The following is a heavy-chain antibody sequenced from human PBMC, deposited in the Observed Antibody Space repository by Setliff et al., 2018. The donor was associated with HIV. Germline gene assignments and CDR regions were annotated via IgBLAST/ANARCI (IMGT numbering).Heavy chain of an antibody. D-gene: IGHD6-19*01. CDR3: ARGAIAVAGISYYYYGMDV. J-gene: IGHJ6*02. CDR2: INHSGGT. Sequence: PSETLSLTCAVYGGSFSGYYWSWIRQPPGKGLEWIGEINHSGGTNYNPSLKSRVTISVDTSKNQFSLKLSSVTAADTAVYYCARGAIAVAGISYYYYGMDVWGQGTTVTVSS. CDR1: GGSFSGYY. V-gene: IGHV4-34*01.